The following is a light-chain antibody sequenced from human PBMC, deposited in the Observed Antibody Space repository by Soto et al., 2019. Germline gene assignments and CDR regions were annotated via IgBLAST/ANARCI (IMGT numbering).Light chain of an antibody. J-gene: IGLJ3*02. Sequence: QSVLTQPASVSGSPGQSISISCTGTNSDIGTHNSVSWYRQHPGKAPKLIIYEVSKRPSGISNRFSGSKSANTASLTISGLQADDEADYFCASNTPTGVFGGGTKLTVL. CDR1: NSDIGTHNS. V-gene: IGLV2-14*03. CDR3: ASNTPTGV. CDR2: EVS.